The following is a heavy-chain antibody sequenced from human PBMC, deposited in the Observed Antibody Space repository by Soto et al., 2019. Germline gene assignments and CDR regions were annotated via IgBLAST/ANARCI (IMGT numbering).Heavy chain of an antibody. CDR2: ISYDGSNK. J-gene: IGHJ4*02. D-gene: IGHD3-10*01. V-gene: IGHV3-30*18. Sequence: PGGSLRLSCAASGFTFSSYGMHWVRQAPGKGLEWVAVISYDGSNKYYADSVKGRFTISRDNSKNTLYLQMNSLRAEDTAVYYCANSYGSGSYYHTLIGYWGQGTLVTVSS. CDR1: GFTFSSYG. CDR3: ANSYGSGSYYHTLIGY.